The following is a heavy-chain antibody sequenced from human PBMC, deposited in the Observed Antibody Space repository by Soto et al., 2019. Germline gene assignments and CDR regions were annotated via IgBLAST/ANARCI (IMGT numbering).Heavy chain of an antibody. CDR3: ARHEGVIRTGSSWHQELRPPNWFDP. CDR2: IYYSGST. V-gene: IGHV4-59*08. CDR1: GGSISSYY. D-gene: IGHD6-13*01. J-gene: IGHJ5*02. Sequence: SETLSLTCTVSGGSISSYYWSWIRQPPGKGLEWIGYIYYSGSTNYNPSLKSRVTISVDTSKNQFSLKLSSVTAADTAVYYCARHEGVIRTGSSWHQELRPPNWFDPWGQGALVTVSS.